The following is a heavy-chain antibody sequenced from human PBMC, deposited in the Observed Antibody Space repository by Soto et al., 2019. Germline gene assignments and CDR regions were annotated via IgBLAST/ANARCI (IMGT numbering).Heavy chain of an antibody. CDR1: GYGCTRYW. J-gene: IGHJ5*02. Sequence: GQYLKISCTGSGYGCTRYWLGWVRQLPGTGLEWRGIIYPSVSDTRYSPSFQGQFTISADRSTSTVFLQWASLKASDTAPYFCARKYKSGYFNSFDPWGQGILLTVSS. CDR2: IYPSVSDT. D-gene: IGHD3-22*01. CDR3: ARKYKSGYFNSFDP. V-gene: IGHV5-51*01.